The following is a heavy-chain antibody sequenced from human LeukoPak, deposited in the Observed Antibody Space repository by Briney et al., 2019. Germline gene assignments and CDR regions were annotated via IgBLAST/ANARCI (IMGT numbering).Heavy chain of an antibody. CDR1: GGSISSLY. Sequence: SETLSLTCSVSGGSISSLYWGWIRQPPGKGLEWIGYIYYTGSTNYNPSLKSRVTMFVDMSKNQFSLRLSSVTAADTAVYYCARHRAYSSSSPFDYWGQGTLVTVSS. J-gene: IGHJ4*02. D-gene: IGHD6-6*01. CDR2: IYYTGST. CDR3: ARHRAYSSSSPFDY. V-gene: IGHV4-59*08.